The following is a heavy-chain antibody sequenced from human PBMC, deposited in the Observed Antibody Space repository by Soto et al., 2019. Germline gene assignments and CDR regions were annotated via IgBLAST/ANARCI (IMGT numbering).Heavy chain of an antibody. V-gene: IGHV3-74*01. Sequence: PGGSLRLSCAASGFTFSSYWMHWVRQAPGKGLVWVSRINSDGSSTSYADSVKGRFTISRDNAKNTLYLQMNSLRAEDTAVYYCARAVGSGWYLFDYWGQGTLVTVSS. CDR1: GFTFSSYW. J-gene: IGHJ4*02. CDR2: INSDGSST. D-gene: IGHD6-19*01. CDR3: ARAVGSGWYLFDY.